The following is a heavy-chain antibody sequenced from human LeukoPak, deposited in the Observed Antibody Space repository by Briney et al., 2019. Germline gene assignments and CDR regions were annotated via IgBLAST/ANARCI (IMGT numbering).Heavy chain of an antibody. J-gene: IGHJ4*02. CDR3: ARAHGSGWYGDY. CDR1: GGSFSGYY. D-gene: IGHD6-19*01. V-gene: IGHV4-34*01. Sequence: PSETLSLTCSVYGGSFSGYYWSWIRQPPGKGLEWIGEINHSGSTNYNPSLKSRVTISVDTSKNQFSLKLSSVTAADTAVYYCARAHGSGWYGDYWGQGTLVTVSS. CDR2: INHSGST.